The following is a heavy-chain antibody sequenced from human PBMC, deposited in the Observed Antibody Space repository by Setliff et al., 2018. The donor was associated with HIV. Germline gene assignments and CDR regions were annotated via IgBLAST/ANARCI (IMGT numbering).Heavy chain of an antibody. V-gene: IGHV1-3*01. Sequence: ASVKVSCKASGYSLTNYAMQWVRQAPGQRLEWMGWITVGDGNTKYSQKLQGRVTITRDTSATTAYMEVRSLTSDDTAVYFCARAPRGDFWSGKDYFDYWGQGTLVTVSS. J-gene: IGHJ4*02. D-gene: IGHD3-3*01. CDR3: ARAPRGDFWSGKDYFDY. CDR2: ITVGDGNT. CDR1: GYSLTNYA.